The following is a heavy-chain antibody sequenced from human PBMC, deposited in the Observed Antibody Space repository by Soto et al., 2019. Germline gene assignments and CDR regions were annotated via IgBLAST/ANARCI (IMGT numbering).Heavy chain of an antibody. V-gene: IGHV4-34*01. CDR2: INHSGST. J-gene: IGHJ4*02. CDR3: GRKKFTGLFDY. D-gene: IGHD2-8*02. Sequence: SETLSLTCAVYGGSFSGYYWTWIRQPPGTGLEWIGEINHSGSTNYNPSLKSRVTISVDTSKNQFSLKLTSVTAADTAVYYCGRKKFTGLFDYGGQEPPVTVSS. CDR1: GGSFSGYY.